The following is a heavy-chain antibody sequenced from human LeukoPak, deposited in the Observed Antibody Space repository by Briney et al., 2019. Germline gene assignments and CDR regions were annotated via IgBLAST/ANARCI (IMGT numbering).Heavy chain of an antibody. D-gene: IGHD1-1*01. CDR3: ARDRNWPPIGY. J-gene: IGHJ4*02. Sequence: GGSLRLSCAASGFTFSSYSMNWVRQAPGKGLEWVSYISSSSSTIYYADSVKGRFTISRDNAKNSLYLQMNSLRAEDAAVYYCARDRNWPPIGYWGQGTLVTVSS. V-gene: IGHV3-48*01. CDR2: ISSSSSTI. CDR1: GFTFSSYS.